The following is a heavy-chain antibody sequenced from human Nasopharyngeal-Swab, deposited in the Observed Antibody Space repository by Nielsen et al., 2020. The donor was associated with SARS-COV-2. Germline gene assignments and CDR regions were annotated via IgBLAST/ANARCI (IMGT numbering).Heavy chain of an antibody. J-gene: IGHJ3*02. CDR1: HNTFSRYY. CDR3: ARELYSNKWGKAFDI. V-gene: IGHV1-46*01. CDR2: VNPRDNSI. D-gene: IGHD6-13*01. Sequence: ASVTVSCKASHNTFSRYYVHWVREAPGQGLEWMGLVNPRDNSISYAHKFQDRVTVTRDTSTSTVYMELSSLRSEDTAVYYCARELYSNKWGKAFDIWGHGTVVTVSS.